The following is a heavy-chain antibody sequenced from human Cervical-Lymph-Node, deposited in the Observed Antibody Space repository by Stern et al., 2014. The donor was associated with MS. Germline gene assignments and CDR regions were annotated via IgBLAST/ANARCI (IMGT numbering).Heavy chain of an antibody. J-gene: IGHJ4*02. D-gene: IGHD5-12*01. CDR1: GFTFSSYA. CDR3: ARDLRWPRAYFDY. V-gene: IGHV3-30*01. CDR2: ISYDGSNK. Sequence: VQLVESGGGVVQPGRSLRLSCAASGFTFSSYAMHWVRQAPGKGLEWGAVISYDGSNKYYADSVKGRFTISRDNSKNTLYLQMNSLRAEDTAVYYCARDLRWPRAYFDYWGQGTLVTVSS.